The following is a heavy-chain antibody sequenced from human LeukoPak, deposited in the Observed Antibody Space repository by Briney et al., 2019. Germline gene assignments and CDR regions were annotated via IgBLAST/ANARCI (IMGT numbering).Heavy chain of an antibody. CDR3: VKGLYHYDSSRYYRKDN. V-gene: IGHV3-30*02. D-gene: IGHD3-22*01. CDR1: GFDFGDYG. J-gene: IGHJ4*02. CDR2: IRYDGDENFK. Sequence: GGSLRLSCAASGFDFGDYGMHWVRQAPGKGLEWLAFIRYDGDENFKYYADSVKGRFTISRDNSKNMLYLQVNSLRDEDTAVYYCVKGLYHYDSSRYYRKDNWGQGTRVTVSS.